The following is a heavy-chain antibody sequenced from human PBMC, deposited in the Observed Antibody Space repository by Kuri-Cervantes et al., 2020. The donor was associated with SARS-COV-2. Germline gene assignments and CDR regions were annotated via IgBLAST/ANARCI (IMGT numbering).Heavy chain of an antibody. V-gene: IGHV3-7*01. D-gene: IGHD3-3*01. Sequence: GESLKISCAASGFTFSSYWMSWVRQAPGKGLEWVANIKQDGSEKYYVDSVKGRFTISRDNAKNSLYLQMNSLRAEDTAVYYCARALSDFWSGYSHAFDIWGQGTMVTVSS. J-gene: IGHJ3*02. CDR3: ARALSDFWSGYSHAFDI. CDR2: IKQDGSEK. CDR1: GFTFSSYW.